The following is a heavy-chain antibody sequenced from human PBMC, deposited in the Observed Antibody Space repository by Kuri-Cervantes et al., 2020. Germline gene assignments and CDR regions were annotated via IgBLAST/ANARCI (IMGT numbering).Heavy chain of an antibody. CDR1: GYTLTELS. Sequence: ASVKASCKVSGYTLTELSMHWVRQAPGQGLEWMGWINPNSDGTNYAQKFQGRVTMTRDTSISTAYMELSRLRSDDTAVYYCARGGFDWLLYVDYWGQGTLVTVSS. D-gene: IGHD3-9*01. V-gene: IGHV1-2*02. J-gene: IGHJ4*02. CDR3: ARGGFDWLLYVDY. CDR2: INPNSDGT.